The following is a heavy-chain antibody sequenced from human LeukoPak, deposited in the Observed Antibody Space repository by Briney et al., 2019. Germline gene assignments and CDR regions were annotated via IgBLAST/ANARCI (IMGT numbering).Heavy chain of an antibody. V-gene: IGHV1-2*04. D-gene: IGHD6-19*01. CDR3: ARGLGGSSGWLYFDY. CDR1: GYTFTGYY. CDR2: INPNSGGT. J-gene: IGHJ4*02. Sequence: PGASVKVSCKASGYTFTGYYMHWVRQAPGQGLEWMGWINPNSGGTNYAQKFQGWVTMTRDTSISTAYMELSRLRSDDTAVYYCARGLGGSSGWLYFDYWGQGTLVTVSS.